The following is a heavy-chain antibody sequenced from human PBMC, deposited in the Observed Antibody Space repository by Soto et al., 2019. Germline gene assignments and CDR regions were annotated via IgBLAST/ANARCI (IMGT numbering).Heavy chain of an antibody. CDR2: IYWDDDK. CDR1: GFSLSTSGVG. D-gene: IGHD6-19*01. J-gene: IGHJ4*02. CDR3: ARLIAVAGTSYFDY. V-gene: IGHV2-5*02. Sequence: QITLKESGPTLVKPTQTLTLTCTFSGFSLSTSGVGVGWIRQPPGKALEWLALIYWDDDKRYSPSLKRRLTNYKDTSKNQVVLTMTNSDPVDTATYFCARLIAVAGTSYFDYWGQGTLVTVSS.